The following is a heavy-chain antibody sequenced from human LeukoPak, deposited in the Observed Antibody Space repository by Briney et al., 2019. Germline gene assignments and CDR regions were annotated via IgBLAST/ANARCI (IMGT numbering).Heavy chain of an antibody. D-gene: IGHD3-22*01. Sequence: PSETLSLTCAVYGGSFSGYYWSWIRQPPGKGLEWIGEINHSGSTNYNPSLKSRVTISVDTSKNQFSLKLSSVTAADTAVYYCARGPSGYYRTDEYFQHWGQGTLVTVSS. CDR3: ARGPSGYYRTDEYFQH. J-gene: IGHJ1*01. CDR2: INHSGST. CDR1: GGSFSGYY. V-gene: IGHV4-34*01.